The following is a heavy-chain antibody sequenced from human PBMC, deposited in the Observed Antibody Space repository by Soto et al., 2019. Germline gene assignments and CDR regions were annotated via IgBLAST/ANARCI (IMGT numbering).Heavy chain of an antibody. CDR3: ARELTMIVDT. V-gene: IGHV1-8*01. D-gene: IGHD3-22*01. J-gene: IGHJ5*02. Sequence: QVQLVQSGAEVKKPGASVKVSCKASGYTFTSYDINWVRQATGQGLEWMGWMNPNSGNTGYAQKFQGRVTMTTNTSISTAYMDLSTLRSEDTDFYYCARELTMIVDTWGQGTLVTVSS. CDR1: GYTFTSYD. CDR2: MNPNSGNT.